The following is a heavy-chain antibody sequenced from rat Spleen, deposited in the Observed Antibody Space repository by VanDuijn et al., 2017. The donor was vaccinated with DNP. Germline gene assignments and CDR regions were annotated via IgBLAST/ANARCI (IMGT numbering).Heavy chain of an antibody. D-gene: IGHD1-2*01. Sequence: EVQLVESGGGLVQPGRSLKLSCAASGFTFSNYGMAWVRQAPTKGLEWFASISYDGSDTYYRDSVKVRFTISRDNAKNTQYLQMDSLRSEDTATYYCARRSSYHFDYWGQGVMVTVSS. CDR2: ISYDGSDT. CDR3: ARRSSYHFDY. V-gene: IGHV5-29*01. J-gene: IGHJ2*01. CDR1: GFTFSNYG.